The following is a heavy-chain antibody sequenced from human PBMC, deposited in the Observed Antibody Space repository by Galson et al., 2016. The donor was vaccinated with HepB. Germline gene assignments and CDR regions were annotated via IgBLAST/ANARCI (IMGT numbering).Heavy chain of an antibody. Sequence: LRLSCAASGFSFSTYAMSWVRQAPGKGLEWVSGISGSGGHTYYADSVKGRFTISRDNAKNTLYLQMNSLRVEDTAVYYCAKGALYCSRTTCYPIDYWGQGTLVTVSS. CDR3: AKGALYCSRTTCYPIDY. D-gene: IGHD2-2*01. CDR1: GFSFSTYA. CDR2: ISGSGGHT. J-gene: IGHJ4*02. V-gene: IGHV3-23*01.